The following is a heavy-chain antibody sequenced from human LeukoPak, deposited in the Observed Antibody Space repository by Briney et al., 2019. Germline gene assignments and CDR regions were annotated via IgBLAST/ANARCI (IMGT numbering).Heavy chain of an antibody. V-gene: IGHV3-30*18. D-gene: IGHD3-9*01. CDR3: AKVSGVFRNFDWLSTPPYYFDY. Sequence: GGSLRLSCAASGFTFSSYGMHWVRQAPGKGLEWVAVISYDGSNKYYADSVKGRFTISRDNSKNTLYLQMNSLRAEDTAVYYCAKVSGVFRNFDWLSTPPYYFDYWGQGTLVTVSS. J-gene: IGHJ4*02. CDR1: GFTFSSYG. CDR2: ISYDGSNK.